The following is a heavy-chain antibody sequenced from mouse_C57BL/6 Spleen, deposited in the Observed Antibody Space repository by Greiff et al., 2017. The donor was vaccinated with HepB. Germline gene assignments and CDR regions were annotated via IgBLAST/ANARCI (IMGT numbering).Heavy chain of an antibody. CDR3: AREDYDGYYIY. CDR1: GFTFSSYA. J-gene: IGHJ4*01. V-gene: IGHV5-4*01. Sequence: EVKLMESGGGLVKPGGSLKLSCAASGFTFSSYAMSWVRQTPEKRLEWVATISDGGSYTYYPDNVKGRFTISRDNAKNNLYLQMSHLKSEDTAMYYCAREDYDGYYIYWGQGTSVTVSS. D-gene: IGHD2-3*01. CDR2: ISDGGSYT.